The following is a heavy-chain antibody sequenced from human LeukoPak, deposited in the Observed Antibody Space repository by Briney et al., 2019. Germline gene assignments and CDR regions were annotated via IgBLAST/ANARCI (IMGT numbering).Heavy chain of an antibody. D-gene: IGHD3-16*01. J-gene: IGHJ4*02. CDR1: GGSFSGYY. CDR3: ARSLYLGYYDYVRGSYAY. CDR2: INHSGST. Sequence: SETLSLTCAVYGGSFSGYYWSWIRQPPGKGLEWIGEINHSGSTNYNPSLKSRVTISVDTSKNQFSLKLSSVTAADTAVYYCARSLYLGYYDYVRGSYAYWGQGTLVTVSS. V-gene: IGHV4-34*01.